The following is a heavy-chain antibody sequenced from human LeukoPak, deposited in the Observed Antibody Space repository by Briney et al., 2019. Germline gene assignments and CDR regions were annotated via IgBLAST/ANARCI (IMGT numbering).Heavy chain of an antibody. CDR2: IYTSGST. Sequence: SQTLSLTCTVSGGSISSGSYYWSWIRQPAGKGLEWIGRIYTSGSTNYNPSLKSRVTISVDTSKNQFSLKLSSVTAADTAVYYCARVGATLDVDYWGQGTLVTVSS. CDR3: ARVGATLDVDY. CDR1: GGSISSGSYY. J-gene: IGHJ4*02. D-gene: IGHD1-26*01. V-gene: IGHV4-61*02.